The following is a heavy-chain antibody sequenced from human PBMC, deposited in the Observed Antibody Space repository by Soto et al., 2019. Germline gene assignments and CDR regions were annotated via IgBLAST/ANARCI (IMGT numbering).Heavy chain of an antibody. CDR3: ITSDYYDSSGYYYDAFDI. CDR1: GFTFGDYA. V-gene: IGHV3-49*04. Sequence: SLRLSCTSSGFTFGDYAMSCVRQAPGKGLEWVGFIRSKAYGGTTEYAASVKGRFTISRDDSKSIAYLQMNSLKTEDTAVYYCITSDYYDSSGYYYDAFDIWGQGTMVTVSS. CDR2: IRSKAYGGTT. J-gene: IGHJ3*02. D-gene: IGHD3-22*01.